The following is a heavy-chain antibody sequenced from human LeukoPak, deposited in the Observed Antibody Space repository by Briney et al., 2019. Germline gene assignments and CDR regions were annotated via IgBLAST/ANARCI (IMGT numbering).Heavy chain of an antibody. D-gene: IGHD3-10*02. CDR2: ISSSGSTI. CDR3: AELGITMIGGV. CDR1: GFTFSSYE. Sequence: GGSLRLSCAAPGFTFSSYEMNWVRQAPGKGLEWVSYISSSGSTIYYADSVKGRFTISRDNAKNSLYLQMNSLIAEDTAVYYCAELGITMIGGVWGKGTTVTISS. V-gene: IGHV3-48*03. J-gene: IGHJ6*04.